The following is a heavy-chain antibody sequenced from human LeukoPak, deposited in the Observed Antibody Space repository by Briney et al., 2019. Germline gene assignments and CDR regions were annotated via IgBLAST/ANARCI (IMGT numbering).Heavy chain of an antibody. J-gene: IGHJ6*02. CDR2: IYYSGST. CDR3: ARRYCSSTSCPLDV. D-gene: IGHD2-2*01. Sequence: SETLSLTCTVSGGSISSYYWSWIRHPPGKGLEWIGYIYYSGSTNYNPSLKSRVTISVDTSKNQFSLKLSSVPAADTAVYYCARRYCSSTSCPLDVWGQGTTVTVSS. CDR1: GGSISSYY. V-gene: IGHV4-59*08.